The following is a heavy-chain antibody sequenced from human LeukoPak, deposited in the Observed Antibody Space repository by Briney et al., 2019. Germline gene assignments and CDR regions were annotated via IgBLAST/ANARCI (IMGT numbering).Heavy chain of an antibody. V-gene: IGHV4-38-2*02. CDR1: GYSISNGYY. J-gene: IGHJ4*02. Sequence: KSSETLSLTCTVSGYSISNGYYWDWIRQPPGRGLEWIGNIYRSGSTSYNPSLKSRVTILVDTSKNQFSLKVNSVTAADTAVYYCARRHSSGWFHYWGQGTLVTVSS. D-gene: IGHD6-19*01. CDR2: IYRSGST. CDR3: ARRHSSGWFHY.